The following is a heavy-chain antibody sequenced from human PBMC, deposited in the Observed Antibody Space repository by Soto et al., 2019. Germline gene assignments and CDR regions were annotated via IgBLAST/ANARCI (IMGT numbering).Heavy chain of an antibody. CDR3: ARGDGDYGRRLDP. Sequence: EVQLVESGGDLVQPGGSLRLSCAASGFPVSTNYVSWVHQAPGKGLEWVSIIYDGGSTYYADSVKGRFTISRDNFKNMLYLQMNSLRAEDTAVYYCARGDGDYGRRLDPWGQGTLVTVSS. J-gene: IGHJ5*02. CDR1: GFPVSTNY. D-gene: IGHD4-17*01. V-gene: IGHV3-66*01. CDR2: IYDGGST.